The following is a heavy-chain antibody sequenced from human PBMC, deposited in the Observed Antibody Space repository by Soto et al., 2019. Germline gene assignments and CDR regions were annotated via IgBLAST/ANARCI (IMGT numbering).Heavy chain of an antibody. Sequence: SGPTLANPTQTRTLAWTVSVFSLSSSGICVSWIRQPPGKALEWLALIDWDDDKYYNTSLKTRLTISKDTSKHQVVLRMTNMDPVDTATFYCARMIRRIRIFEVGPYYYGMDVWGQGTTVTVSS. CDR3: ARMIRRIRIFEVGPYYYGMDV. J-gene: IGHJ6*02. CDR2: IDWDDDK. D-gene: IGHD3-3*01. V-gene: IGHV2-70*01. CDR1: VFSLSSSGIC.